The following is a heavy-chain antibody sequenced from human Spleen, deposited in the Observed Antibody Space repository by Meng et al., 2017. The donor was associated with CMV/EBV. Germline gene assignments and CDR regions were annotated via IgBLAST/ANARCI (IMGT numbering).Heavy chain of an antibody. Sequence: WIAWVRQMPGKGLEWMGIIYPGDTDTRYSPSFQGHVTVSVDTSITTAYLQWSSLKASDTAMYYCSRHKKAPYCTSTSCFETFGWFDPWGQGTLVTVSS. CDR1: W. V-gene: IGHV5-51*01. D-gene: IGHD2-2*01. CDR3: SRHKKAPYCTSTSCFETFGWFDP. J-gene: IGHJ5*02. CDR2: IYPGDTDT.